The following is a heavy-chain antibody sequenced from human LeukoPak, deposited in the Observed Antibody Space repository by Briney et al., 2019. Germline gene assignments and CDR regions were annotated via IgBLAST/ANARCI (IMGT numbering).Heavy chain of an antibody. Sequence: ASVKVSCKASGYTFTGYYIHWVRQAPGQGLEWMGWINPNSGGTNYAQKFQGRVTMTRDTSISTAYMELRRLRYDDTAVYYCARDFGYSHSWQKNYFFDSWGQGTLVTVSS. CDR1: GYTFTGYY. D-gene: IGHD6-13*01. CDR2: INPNSGGT. J-gene: IGHJ4*02. CDR3: ARDFGYSHSWQKNYFFDS. V-gene: IGHV1-2*02.